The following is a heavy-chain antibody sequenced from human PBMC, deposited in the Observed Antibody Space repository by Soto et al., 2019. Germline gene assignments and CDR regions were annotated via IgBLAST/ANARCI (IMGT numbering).Heavy chain of an antibody. D-gene: IGHD2-2*01. V-gene: IGHV3-15*01. CDR1: GFTFSNAW. CDR3: TTDFLVVPAATYYYYYGMDV. J-gene: IGHJ6*02. Sequence: EVQLVESGGGLVKPGGSLRLSCAASGFTFSNAWMSWVRQAPGKGLEWVGRIKSKTDGGTTDYAAPVKGRFTISRDDSKNTLYLQMNSLKTEDTAVYYCTTDFLVVPAATYYYYYGMDVWGQGTTVTVSS. CDR2: IKSKTDGGTT.